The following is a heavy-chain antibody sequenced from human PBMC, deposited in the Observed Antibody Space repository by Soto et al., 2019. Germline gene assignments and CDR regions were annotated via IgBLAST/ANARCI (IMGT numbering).Heavy chain of an antibody. CDR2: ISYDGSNK. V-gene: IGHV3-30-3*01. CDR3: AREAYYDFWSGYPGYYYYGMDV. CDR1: GFTFSSYA. D-gene: IGHD3-3*01. J-gene: IGHJ6*02. Sequence: QTGGSLRLSCAASGFTFSSYAMHWVRQAPGKGLEWVAVISYDGSNKYYADSVKGRFTISRDNSKNTLYLQMNSLRAEDTAAYYCAREAYYDFWSGYPGYYYYGMDVWGQGTTVTVSS.